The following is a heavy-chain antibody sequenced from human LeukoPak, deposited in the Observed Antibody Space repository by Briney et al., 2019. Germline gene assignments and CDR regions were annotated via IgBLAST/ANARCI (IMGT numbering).Heavy chain of an antibody. D-gene: IGHD2-2*03. Sequence: ASVKVSCKASGYTFTGYYMHWVRQAPGQGLEWMGWINPNSGGTNYAQKFQGRVTMTRDTSISTAYMELSRLRSDDTAVYYCARGVGYCSSTSCYSFDPWGQGTLVTVYS. J-gene: IGHJ5*02. V-gene: IGHV1-2*02. CDR2: INPNSGGT. CDR3: ARGVGYCSSTSCYSFDP. CDR1: GYTFTGYY.